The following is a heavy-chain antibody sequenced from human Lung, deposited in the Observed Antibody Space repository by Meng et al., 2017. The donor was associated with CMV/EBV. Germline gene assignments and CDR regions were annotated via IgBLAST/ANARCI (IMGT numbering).Heavy chain of an antibody. J-gene: IGHJ6*02. CDR2: ISAYNGRT. CDR3: ARGGYSDYDVRGSDYYYGMDV. Sequence: ASVXVSXKASGYTFISYGISWVRQAPGQGLEWMGWISAYNGRTNYAQKFQGRVTMTTDTSTNTAYTELRSLRSDDTAVYFCARGGYSDYDVRGSDYYYGMDVXGHGXTVTVSS. CDR1: GYTFISYG. D-gene: IGHD5-12*01. V-gene: IGHV1-18*01.